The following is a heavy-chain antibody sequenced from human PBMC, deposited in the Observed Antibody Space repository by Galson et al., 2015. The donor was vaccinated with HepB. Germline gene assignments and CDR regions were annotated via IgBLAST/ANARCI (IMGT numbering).Heavy chain of an antibody. V-gene: IGHV1-3*01. CDR3: ARDIITVTAQGGRYFDY. CDR2: INAGNGNT. J-gene: IGHJ4*02. D-gene: IGHD3-10*01. CDR1: GYTFTSYA. Sequence: SVKVSCKASGYTFTSYAMHWVRQAPGQRLEWMGWINAGNGNTKYSQKFQGRVTITRDTSASTAYMELSSLRSEDTAVYYCARDIITVTAQGGRYFDYWGQGTLVTVSS.